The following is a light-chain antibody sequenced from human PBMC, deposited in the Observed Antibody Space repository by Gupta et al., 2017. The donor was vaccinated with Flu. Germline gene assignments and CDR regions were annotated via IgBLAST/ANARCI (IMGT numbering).Light chain of an antibody. Sequence: SITISCTATSSEVGDYDYVSWYHQPPAQPPNLILYEVKNRPSGISDRVSGSKSGTTASLTISGLQAEDEAYYFCSSYTRIDTVVFGGGTKLTVL. CDR1: SSEVGDYDY. CDR2: EVK. J-gene: IGLJ2*01. CDR3: SSYTRIDTVV. V-gene: IGLV2-14*01.